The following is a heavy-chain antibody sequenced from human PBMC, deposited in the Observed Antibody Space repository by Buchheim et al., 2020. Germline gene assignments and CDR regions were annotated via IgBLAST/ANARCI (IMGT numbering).Heavy chain of an antibody. CDR2: ISGSGSGT. CDR3: AKDRVGVTRTFDF. D-gene: IGHD1-26*01. J-gene: IGHJ4*02. CDR1: GFTFSSYA. Sequence: EVQLLESGGGLVQPGGSLRLFCAASGFTFSSYAMSWVRQAPGKGLEWVSFISGSGSGTYYADSVKGRFTISRDNYKNTLYLQMNSLRAEDTAVYYCAKDRVGVTRTFDFWGQGTL. V-gene: IGHV3-23*01.